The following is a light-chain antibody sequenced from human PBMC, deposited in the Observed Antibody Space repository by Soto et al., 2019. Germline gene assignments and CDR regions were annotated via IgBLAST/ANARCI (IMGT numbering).Light chain of an antibody. CDR1: QSVSSSY. CDR3: QQYGSSPCT. Sequence: EIVLTQSPGTLSLSPGERATLSCRASQSVSSSYLAWYRQKPGQAPRLLIYGASSRATGIPDRVSGSGSGTDFTLTVSRLEPEDFAVYYCQQYGSSPCTFGQGTKRPIK. V-gene: IGKV3-20*01. CDR2: GAS. J-gene: IGKJ2*02.